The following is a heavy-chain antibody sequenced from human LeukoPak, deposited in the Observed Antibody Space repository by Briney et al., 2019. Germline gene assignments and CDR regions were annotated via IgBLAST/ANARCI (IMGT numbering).Heavy chain of an antibody. Sequence: GGSLRLSCAASGFTFSTYAMSWVRQAPGKGLEWVSAVRGSGSNTYYADSVKGRFTISRDKSKNTRYRQTNSLRAGDTAIDYCAKTSRGKSAYDSPFVYWGQGTLVSDCS. CDR3: AKTSRGKSAYDSPFVY. V-gene: IGHV3-23*01. CDR2: VRGSGSNT. CDR1: GFTFSTYA. D-gene: IGHD5-12*01. J-gene: IGHJ4*02.